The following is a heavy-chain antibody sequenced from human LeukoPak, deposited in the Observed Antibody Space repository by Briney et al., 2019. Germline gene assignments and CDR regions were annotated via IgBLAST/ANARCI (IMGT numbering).Heavy chain of an antibody. CDR1: GYTFTSYA. Sequence: ASVKVSCKASGYTFTSYAMNWVRQAPGQGLEWMGWINTNTGNPTYAQGFTGRFVFSLDTSVSTAYLQISSLKAEDTAVYYCARTIVVVTAHFYYCYYGMDVWGQGTTVTVSS. D-gene: IGHD2-21*02. V-gene: IGHV7-4-1*02. J-gene: IGHJ6*02. CDR3: ARTIVVVTAHFYYCYYGMDV. CDR2: INTNTGNP.